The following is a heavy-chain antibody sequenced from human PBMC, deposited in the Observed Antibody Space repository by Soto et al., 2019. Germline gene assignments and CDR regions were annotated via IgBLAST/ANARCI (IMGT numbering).Heavy chain of an antibody. J-gene: IGHJ4*02. CDR3: ARARQYCSGGSCYGPDFDY. CDR2: IYYSGST. D-gene: IGHD2-15*01. CDR1: GGSISSGDYY. V-gene: IGHV4-30-4*01. Sequence: QVQLQESGPGLVKPSQTLSLTCTVSGGSISSGDYYWSWIHQPPGKGLEWIGYIYYSGSTYYNPSLKSRVTISVDTSKNQFSLKLSSVTAADTAVYYCARARQYCSGGSCYGPDFDYWGQGTLVTVSS.